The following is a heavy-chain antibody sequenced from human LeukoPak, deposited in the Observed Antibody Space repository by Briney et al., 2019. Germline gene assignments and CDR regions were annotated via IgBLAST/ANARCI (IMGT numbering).Heavy chain of an antibody. CDR1: GGSLSGSY. Sequence: SETLSLTCAVYGGSLSGSYWSWIREPPGKGLEWIGEINHSGSTNYNPSLKSRVTISVDTSKNQFSLKLSSVTAADTGVYYCARRRYQHNGMDVWGQGTTVTVSS. CDR2: INHSGST. J-gene: IGHJ6*02. CDR3: ARRRYQHNGMDV. V-gene: IGHV4-34*01. D-gene: IGHD2-2*01.